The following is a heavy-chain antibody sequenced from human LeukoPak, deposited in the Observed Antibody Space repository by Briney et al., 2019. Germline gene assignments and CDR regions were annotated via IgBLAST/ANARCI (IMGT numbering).Heavy chain of an antibody. J-gene: IGHJ4*02. V-gene: IGHV3-7*01. Sequence: GGSLRLSCAASGFTFSSYWMSWVRQAPGKGLEWVANIKQDGSEKYYVDSVKGQFTISRENAKSSMYLQMNSLRAGDTAVYYCARQNRNGFDYWGQGTLVTVSS. D-gene: IGHD2-8*01. CDR3: ARQNRNGFDY. CDR2: IKQDGSEK. CDR1: GFTFSSYW.